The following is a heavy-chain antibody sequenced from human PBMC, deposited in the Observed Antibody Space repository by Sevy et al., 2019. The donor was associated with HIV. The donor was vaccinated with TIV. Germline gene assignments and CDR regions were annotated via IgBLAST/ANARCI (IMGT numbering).Heavy chain of an antibody. D-gene: IGHD2-2*02. CDR1: GFTFSSYA. CDR2: ISHSGDGT. V-gene: IGHV3-23*01. J-gene: IGHJ6*02. CDR3: AKGTLVVPTVIYYYYGMSV. Sequence: GGSLRLSCAASGFTFSSYAMSWVRQAPGKGLEWVSAISHSGDGTYYADSVKGRFTISKDNSKNTLYLEMNSLRAEDTAVYYCAKGTLVVPTVIYYYYGMSVWGQGTTVTVSS.